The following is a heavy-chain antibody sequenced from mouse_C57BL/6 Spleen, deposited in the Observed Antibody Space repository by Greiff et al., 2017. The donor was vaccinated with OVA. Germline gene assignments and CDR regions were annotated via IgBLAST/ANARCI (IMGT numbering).Heavy chain of an antibody. J-gene: IGHJ1*03. CDR1: GFTFSDYG. CDR3: ARGRPYWYFDV. Sequence: EVLLVESGGGLVKPGGSLKLSCAASGFTFSDYGMHWVRQAPEKGLEWVAYISSGSSTIYYADTVKGRFTISRDNAKNTLFLQMTSLRSEDTAMYYCARGRPYWYFDVWGTGTTVTVSS. CDR2: ISSGSSTI. V-gene: IGHV5-17*01.